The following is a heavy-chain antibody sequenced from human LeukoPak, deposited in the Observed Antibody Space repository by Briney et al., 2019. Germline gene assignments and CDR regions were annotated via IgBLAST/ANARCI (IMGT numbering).Heavy chain of an antibody. J-gene: IGHJ6*03. V-gene: IGHV1-8*03. Sequence: GASVKVSCKASGYTFTSYDINWVRQATGQGLEWMGWMNPNSGNTGYAQKFQGRVTITRNTSISTAYMELSSLRSEDTAVYYCARGVGKPRRSYYMDVWGKGTTVTVSS. D-gene: IGHD2-15*01. CDR2: MNPNSGNT. CDR1: GYTFTSYD. CDR3: ARGVGKPRRSYYMDV.